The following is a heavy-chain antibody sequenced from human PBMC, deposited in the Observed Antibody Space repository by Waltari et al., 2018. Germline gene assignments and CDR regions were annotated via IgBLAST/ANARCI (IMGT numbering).Heavy chain of an antibody. D-gene: IGHD2-2*02. V-gene: IGHV1-69*08. J-gene: IGHJ5*02. CDR3: AREPAIGNWFDP. CDR1: GGTFSSYT. Sequence: QVQLVQSGAEVKKPGSSVKVSCKASGGTFSSYTISWVRQAPGQGLAWMGRISPILGMANDAQKVQGRVTITADKSTSTAYMELSSLRSEDTAVYYCAREPAIGNWFDPWGQGTLVTVSS. CDR2: ISPILGMA.